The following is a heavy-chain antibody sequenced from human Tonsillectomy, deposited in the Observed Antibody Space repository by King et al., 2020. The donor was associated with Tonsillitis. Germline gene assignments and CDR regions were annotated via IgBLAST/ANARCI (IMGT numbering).Heavy chain of an antibody. CDR3: VKLTYDSSAYPF. V-gene: IGHV3-64*05. CDR2: ISSNGGST. CDR1: GFTFSYYT. J-gene: IGHJ4*02. Sequence: DVQLVESGGGLVQPGGSLRLACSASGFTFSYYTMHWVRQAPGKGLEYVSAISSNGGSTYYADSVKGRFTISRDDSKNTRYVQMSSLRAEDTAVYYCVKLTYDSSAYPFWGQGTLVTVSS. D-gene: IGHD3-22*01.